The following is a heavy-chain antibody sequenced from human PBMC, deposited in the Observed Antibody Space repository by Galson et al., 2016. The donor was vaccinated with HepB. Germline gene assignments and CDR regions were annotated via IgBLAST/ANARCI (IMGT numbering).Heavy chain of an antibody. CDR3: AREPPVVPPTYYYYMDV. CDR2: TYYWSKWYN. CDR1: GDSVSSNNAG. Sequence: CAISGDSVSSNNAGWNWIRQSPSRGLGWLGKTYYWSKWYNDYSVSLKGRITITSDTSKNQFSLHLNSVTPEDTAVYYCAREPPVVPPTYYYYMDVGGEGTTVTVSS. D-gene: IGHD2-2*01. V-gene: IGHV6-1*01. J-gene: IGHJ6*03.